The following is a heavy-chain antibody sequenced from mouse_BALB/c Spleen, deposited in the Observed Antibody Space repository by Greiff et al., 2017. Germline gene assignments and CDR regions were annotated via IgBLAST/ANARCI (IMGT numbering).Heavy chain of an antibody. D-gene: IGHD1-1*01. J-gene: IGHJ2*01. CDR1: GFTFTDYY. Sequence: DVQLVESGGGLVQPGGSLRLSCATSGFTFTDYYMSWVRQPPGKALEWLGFIRNKANGYTTEYSASVKGRFTISRDNSQSILYLQMNTLRAEDSATYYCARENYGSSSFDYWGQGTTLTVSS. CDR3: ARENYGSSSFDY. V-gene: IGHV7-3*02. CDR2: IRNKANGYTT.